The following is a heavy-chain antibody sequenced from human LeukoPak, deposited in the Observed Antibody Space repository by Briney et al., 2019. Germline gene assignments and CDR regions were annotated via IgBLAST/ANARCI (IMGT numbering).Heavy chain of an antibody. J-gene: IGHJ4*02. D-gene: IGHD5-24*01. CDR2: ISGSGGST. CDR1: GFTFSSYA. Sequence: QSGGSLRPSCAASGFTFSSYAMSWVRQAPGKGLEWVSAISGSGGSTYYADSVKGRFTISRDNSKNTLYLQMNSLRAEDTAVYYCAKVGEREMATIHTLSIDYWGQGTLVTVSS. V-gene: IGHV3-23*01. CDR3: AKVGEREMATIHTLSIDY.